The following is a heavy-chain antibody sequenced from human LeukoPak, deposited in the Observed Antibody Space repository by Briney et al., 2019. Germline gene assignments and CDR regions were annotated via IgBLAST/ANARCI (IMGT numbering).Heavy chain of an antibody. J-gene: IGHJ1*01. D-gene: IGHD3-10*01. CDR2: INPNSGGT. Sequence: SVKVSCKASGYTFTGYYMHWVRQAPGQGLEWMGWINPNSGGTNYALKFQGRVTMTRDTSTSTVYMELSSLRSEDTAVYYCARGYYGSGSYSEYFQYWGQGTLVTVSS. V-gene: IGHV1-2*02. CDR1: GYTFTGYY. CDR3: ARGYYGSGSYSEYFQY.